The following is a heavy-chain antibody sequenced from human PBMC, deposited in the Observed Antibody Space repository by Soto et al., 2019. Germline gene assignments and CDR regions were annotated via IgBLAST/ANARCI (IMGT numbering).Heavy chain of an antibody. V-gene: IGHV1-2*04. CDR2: INPNSGGT. Sequence: GASVKVSCKASGYTFTGYYMHWVRQAPGQGLEWMGWINPNSGGTNYAQKFQGWVTMTRDTSISTAYMELSRLRSDDTAVYYCARGIIIAAEFYYYYGMYVWGQGTTVTVAS. J-gene: IGHJ6*02. CDR3: ARGIIIAAEFYYYYGMYV. D-gene: IGHD6-25*01. CDR1: GYTFTGYY.